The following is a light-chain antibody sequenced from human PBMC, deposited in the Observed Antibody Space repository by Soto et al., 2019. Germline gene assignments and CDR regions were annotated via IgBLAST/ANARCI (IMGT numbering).Light chain of an antibody. CDR2: DVS. CDR1: QDIRGA. Sequence: AIQLTQSPSSLSASVGDRVTITCRASQDIRGALAWYQQKPGKPPKLLIFDVSSMQSGVPSRFSGSGSATYFTLTISILQPEYFATYYCQQFNTYPITFGQGTRLEIK. V-gene: IGKV1-13*02. J-gene: IGKJ5*01. CDR3: QQFNTYPIT.